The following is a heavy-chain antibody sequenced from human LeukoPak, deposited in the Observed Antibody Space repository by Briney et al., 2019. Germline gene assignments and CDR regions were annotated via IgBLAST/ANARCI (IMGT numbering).Heavy chain of an antibody. V-gene: IGHV4-4*02. CDR3: ARVIVMVRGVIQSHYFDY. Sequence: SGTLSLTCAVSGGSISSSNWWRWVRPPPGEGLEWIGEIYHSGSTNYNSSLKSRVTISVDKSKNQFSLKLSSVTAADTAVYYCARVIVMVRGVIQSHYFDYWGQGTLVTVSS. D-gene: IGHD3-10*01. CDR2: IYHSGST. J-gene: IGHJ4*02. CDR1: GGSISSSNW.